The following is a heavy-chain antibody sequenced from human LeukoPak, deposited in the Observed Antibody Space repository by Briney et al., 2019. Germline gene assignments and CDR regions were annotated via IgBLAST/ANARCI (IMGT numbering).Heavy chain of an antibody. J-gene: IGHJ3*02. CDR1: GYTFTGYY. V-gene: IGHV1-2*02. CDR3: ASRHRGGYYYGSDDAFDI. D-gene: IGHD3-10*01. Sequence: VKVSCKASGYTFTGYYMHWVRQAPGQGLEWMGWINPNSGGTNYAQKFQGRVTMTRDTSISTAYMELSRLRSDDTAVYYCASRHRGGYYYGSDDAFDIWGQGTMVTVSS. CDR2: INPNSGGT.